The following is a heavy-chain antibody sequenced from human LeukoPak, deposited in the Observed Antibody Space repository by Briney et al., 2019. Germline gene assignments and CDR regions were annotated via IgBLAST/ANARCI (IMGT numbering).Heavy chain of an antibody. CDR1: GSTFSSYG. J-gene: IGHJ4*02. Sequence: GGSLRLSCAASGSTFSSYGMHWVRQAPGKGLEWVAFIRYDGSNKYYADSVKGRFTISRDNAKNSLYLQTNSLRAEDTALYYCAKDSGSSWYGTERDDYWGQGTLVTVSS. D-gene: IGHD6-13*01. V-gene: IGHV3-30*02. CDR2: IRYDGSNK. CDR3: AKDSGSSWYGTERDDY.